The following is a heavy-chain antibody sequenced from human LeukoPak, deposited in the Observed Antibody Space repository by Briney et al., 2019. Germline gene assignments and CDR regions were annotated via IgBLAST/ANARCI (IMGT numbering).Heavy chain of an antibody. J-gene: IGHJ4*02. CDR1: GYSISSGYY. D-gene: IGHD5-18*01. Sequence: SETLSLTCTVSGYSISSGYYWGWIRQPPGKGLEWIGSIYHSGSTYYNPSLKSRVTISVDTSKNQFSLKLSSVTAADTVVYYCARVRDTAMLVDYWGQGTLVTVSS. V-gene: IGHV4-38-2*02. CDR3: ARVRDTAMLVDY. CDR2: IYHSGST.